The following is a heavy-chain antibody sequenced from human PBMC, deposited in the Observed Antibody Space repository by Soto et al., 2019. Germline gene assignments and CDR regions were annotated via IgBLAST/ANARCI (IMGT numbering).Heavy chain of an antibody. V-gene: IGHV3-30*18. CDR3: AKDLGYDYIWGSNFYYMDV. Sequence: HHGGSLRLSCAASGLTFSSYGMHLVRQAPGKGLEWVTIISYDGSNKYYADSVKGRFTISRDNSKNTLYLQMNSLRAEDTAVYYCAKDLGYDYIWGSNFYYMDVWGKGTTVTVSS. J-gene: IGHJ6*03. D-gene: IGHD3-16*01. CDR2: ISYDGSNK. CDR1: GLTFSSYG.